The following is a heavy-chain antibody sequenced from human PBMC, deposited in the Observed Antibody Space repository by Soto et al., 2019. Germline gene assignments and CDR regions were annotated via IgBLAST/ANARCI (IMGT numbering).Heavy chain of an antibody. D-gene: IGHD7-27*01. CDR3: ASRNWGDAFDL. Sequence: ASVKVSCKASGYTFTNYYMHWVRQAPGQGLEWMGLINPGSGATSYAQKFQGGVTMTTDTSTSTVYMELSSLRSEDTAVYSCASRNWGDAFDLWGQGTMVTVSS. J-gene: IGHJ3*01. CDR2: INPGSGAT. CDR1: GYTFTNYY. V-gene: IGHV1-46*01.